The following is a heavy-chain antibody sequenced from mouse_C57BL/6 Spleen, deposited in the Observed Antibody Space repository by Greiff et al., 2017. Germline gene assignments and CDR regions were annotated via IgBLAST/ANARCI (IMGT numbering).Heavy chain of an antibody. V-gene: IGHV1-82*01. CDR1: GYAFSSSW. CDR2: IYPGDGDT. CDR3: ARYRETLYYFDY. Sequence: QVQLQQSGPELVKPGASVKISCKASGYAFSSSWMNWVKQRPGKGLEWIGRIYPGDGDTNYNGKFKGKATLTADKSSSTAYMQLSSLTSEDSAVYFCARYRETLYYFDYWGQGTTLTVSS. J-gene: IGHJ2*01.